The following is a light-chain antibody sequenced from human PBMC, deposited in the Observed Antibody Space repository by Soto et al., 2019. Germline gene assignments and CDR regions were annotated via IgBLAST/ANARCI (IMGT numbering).Light chain of an antibody. CDR1: QSISDW. CDR3: QHLDSPPQT. Sequence: DIEMTQSPSTLSASAGDRVTITCRASQSISDWLAWYQQRPGKAPRLLIYDASSWAGGVPARFSGGGSGTDFTPTISIVQPEDFATYYCQHLDSPPQTFGQGTKVDIK. J-gene: IGKJ1*01. V-gene: IGKV1-5*01. CDR2: DAS.